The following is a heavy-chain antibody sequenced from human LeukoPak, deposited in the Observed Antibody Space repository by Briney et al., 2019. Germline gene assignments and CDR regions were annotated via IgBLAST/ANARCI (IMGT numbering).Heavy chain of an antibody. CDR1: GGSIRGYY. CDR2: IYHSGST. J-gene: IGHJ4*02. D-gene: IGHD5-18*01. Sequence: SETLSLTCTVSGGSIRGYYWSWIRQPPGKGPEWIGYIYHSGSTNYNPSLKSRVTISIDTSKNQFSLRLSSVTAAETAVYYCARYTAMVPFDYWGQGTLVTVSS. V-gene: IGHV4-59*01. CDR3: ARYTAMVPFDY.